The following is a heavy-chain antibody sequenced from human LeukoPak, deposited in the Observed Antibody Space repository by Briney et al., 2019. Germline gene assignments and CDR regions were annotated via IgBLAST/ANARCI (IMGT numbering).Heavy chain of an antibody. V-gene: IGHV1-46*01. J-gene: IGHJ3*02. D-gene: IGHD2-2*01. CDR2: IIPSGGST. CDR3: ARGYCSSNSCYGADAFDI. Sequence: ASEKVSCKASGYTFTTYYMHWMRQAPGQGLEWMGLIIPSGGSTSYAQKFQGRVTMTRDTSTSTVYMELSSLRSEDTAVYYCARGYCSSNSCYGADAFDIWGQGTMVTVSS. CDR1: GYTFTTYY.